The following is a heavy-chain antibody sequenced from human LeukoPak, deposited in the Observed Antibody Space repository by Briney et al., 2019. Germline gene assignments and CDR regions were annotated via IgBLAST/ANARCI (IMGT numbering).Heavy chain of an antibody. J-gene: IGHJ5*02. V-gene: IGHV3-7*01. Sequence: SGGSLKLSCAASGFTFSSYWMSWVRQAPGKGLEWLANIKEDGSEKYYLDSVKGRFAISRDNAKSSLYLQMKSLRAEDTAVYYCARAVASNWFDPWGQGTLVTVSS. CDR1: GFTFSSYW. CDR3: ARAVASNWFDP. D-gene: IGHD6-19*01. CDR2: IKEDGSEK.